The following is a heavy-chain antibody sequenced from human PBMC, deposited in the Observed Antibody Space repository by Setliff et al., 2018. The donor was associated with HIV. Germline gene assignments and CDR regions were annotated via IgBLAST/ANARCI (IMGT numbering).Heavy chain of an antibody. D-gene: IGHD3-3*01. CDR1: GGSFSSSTYS. Sequence: TLSLTCTVSGGSFSSSTYSWGWTRQPPGMGLEWIGSIHSSGTTYYNPSLKSRVAISVDTSRSQFSLKLRSVTAADTAVYYCARHKTNYDFYAFDVWGQGTMVTVSS. CDR2: IHSSGTT. J-gene: IGHJ3*01. CDR3: ARHKTNYDFYAFDV. V-gene: IGHV4-39*01.